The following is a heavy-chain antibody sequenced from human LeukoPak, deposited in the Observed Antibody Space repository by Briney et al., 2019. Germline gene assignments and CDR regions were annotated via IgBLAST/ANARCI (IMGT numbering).Heavy chain of an antibody. V-gene: IGHV1-2*02. CDR2: INPYNGDT. Sequence: ASVKVSCKASGYTFTGYFMHWVRQAPGQGLEWMGWINPYNGDTKHAQKFQGRVTMTRDTSISTAYMELMSLKSDDTAVYYCAREADYNPDYWGQGTLVAVSS. J-gene: IGHJ4*02. D-gene: IGHD4-11*01. CDR3: AREADYNPDY. CDR1: GYTFTGYF.